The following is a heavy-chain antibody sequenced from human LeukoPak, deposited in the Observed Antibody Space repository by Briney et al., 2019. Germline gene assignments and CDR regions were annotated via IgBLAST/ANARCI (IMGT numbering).Heavy chain of an antibody. CDR1: GGSVSSTNW. D-gene: IGHD3-3*01. V-gene: IGHV4-4*02. J-gene: IGHJ3*02. CDR3: ARRTYEAFDI. Sequence: SGTLSLTCAVSGGSVSSTNWWNWVRQPPGKGLQWIGEIYHSGSTNYNPSLKSRVTISVDKSKNQFSLRLSSVTAADTALYYCARRTYEAFDIWGQGTMVTVSS. CDR2: IYHSGST.